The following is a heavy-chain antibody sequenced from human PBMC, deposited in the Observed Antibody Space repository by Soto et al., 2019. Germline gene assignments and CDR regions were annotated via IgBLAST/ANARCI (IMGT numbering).Heavy chain of an antibody. CDR1: GFTFSSYA. CDR3: AKGYYDSPDWFDP. V-gene: IGHV3-23*01. D-gene: IGHD3-3*01. Sequence: EVQLLESGGGLVQPGGSLRLSCAASGFTFSSYAMSWVRQAPGKGLEWVSAISGSGGSTYYADSVKGRFTISRDNSKNTLYPQMNSLRPEDTAVYYCAKGYYDSPDWFDPWGQGTLVTVSS. CDR2: ISGSGGST. J-gene: IGHJ5*02.